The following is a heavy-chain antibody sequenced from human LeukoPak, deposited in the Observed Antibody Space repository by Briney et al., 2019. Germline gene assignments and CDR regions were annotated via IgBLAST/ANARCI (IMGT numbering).Heavy chain of an antibody. CDR3: ARDRGAPYYDFWSGKEGPYFDY. Sequence: SVKVSCKASGGTFSSYAISWVRQAPGQGLEWMGRIIPIFGTANYAQKFQGRVTITADESTSTAYMELSSLRSEDTAVYYCARDRGAPYYDFWSGKEGPYFDYWGQGTLVTVSS. V-gene: IGHV1-69*13. CDR2: IIPIFGTA. D-gene: IGHD3-3*01. J-gene: IGHJ4*02. CDR1: GGTFSSYA.